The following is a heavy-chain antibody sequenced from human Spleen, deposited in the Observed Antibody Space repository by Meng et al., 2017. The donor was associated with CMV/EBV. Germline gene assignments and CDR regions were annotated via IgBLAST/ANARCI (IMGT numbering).Heavy chain of an antibody. CDR1: RYTFTTYW. CDR2: VYPGESDT. CDR3: ARSLDFYYGMDV. V-gene: IGHV5-51*01. Sequence: GESLKISCKSSRYTFTTYWIGWVRQMPGKGLEWMGLVYPGESDTRYSPSFQGQVTISADKSITTAYLQWSSLTASDTGIYYCARSLDFYYGMDVWGQGTTVTVSS. J-gene: IGHJ6*02. D-gene: IGHD3-3*01.